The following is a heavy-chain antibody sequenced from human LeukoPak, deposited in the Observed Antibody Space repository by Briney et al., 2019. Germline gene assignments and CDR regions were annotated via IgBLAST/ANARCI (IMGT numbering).Heavy chain of an antibody. J-gene: IGHJ6*02. CDR1: GFTFSSYA. V-gene: IGHV3-23*01. CDR2: ISGSGGST. D-gene: IGHD4-17*01. CDR3: AKLTTVTDYYYYGMDV. Sequence: PGGSLRLSCAASGFTFSSYAMSWVRQAPEQGLEWVSAISGSGGSTYYADSVKGRFTISRDNSKNTLYLQMNSLRAEDTAVYYCAKLTTVTDYYYYGMDVWGQGTTVTVSS.